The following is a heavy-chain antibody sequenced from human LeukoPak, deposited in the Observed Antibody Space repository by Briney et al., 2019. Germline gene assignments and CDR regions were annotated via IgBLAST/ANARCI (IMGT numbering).Heavy chain of an antibody. D-gene: IGHD1-1*01. CDR1: GFTFSSYS. CDR2: ISSSSSYI. V-gene: IGHV3-21*01. CDR3: AKFAGRTNYYYGMDV. Sequence: PGGSLRLSCAASGFTFSSYSMNWVRQAPGKGLEWVSSISSSSSYIYYADSVKGRFTISRDNAKNSLYLQMNSLRAEDTAVYYCAKFAGRTNYYYGMDVWGQGTTVTVSS. J-gene: IGHJ6*02.